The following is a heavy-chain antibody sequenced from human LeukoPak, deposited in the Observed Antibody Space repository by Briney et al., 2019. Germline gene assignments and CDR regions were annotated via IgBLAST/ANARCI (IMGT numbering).Heavy chain of an antibody. CDR3: ARPSSGGTYDRYFDC. Sequence: GGSLRLSCAASGFSFRDYYMSWIRQAPGRGLEWVSYISSSGSTIYYADSVKGRFTISRDNAKNSLYLQMNSLRAEDTAVYYCARPSSGGTYDRYFDCWGQGTLVTVSS. CDR2: ISSSGSTI. CDR1: GFSFRDYY. D-gene: IGHD1-26*01. V-gene: IGHV3-11*01. J-gene: IGHJ4*02.